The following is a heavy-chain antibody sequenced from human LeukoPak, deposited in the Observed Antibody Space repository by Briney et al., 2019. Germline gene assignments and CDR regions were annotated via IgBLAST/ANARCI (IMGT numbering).Heavy chain of an antibody. V-gene: IGHV4-38-2*02. CDR3: ARDYDFSLYAFHI. CDR1: GYSMSSGHY. J-gene: IGHJ3*02. CDR2: VFYSGST. D-gene: IGHD3/OR15-3a*01. Sequence: SETLSLTCTVSGYSMSSGHYWGWVRQPPGKGLEWIGTVFYSGSTYYNPSVKSRVTMSVDTSKNQFSLKLTSVTAADTAVYYCARDYDFSLYAFHIWGQGTVVTVSS.